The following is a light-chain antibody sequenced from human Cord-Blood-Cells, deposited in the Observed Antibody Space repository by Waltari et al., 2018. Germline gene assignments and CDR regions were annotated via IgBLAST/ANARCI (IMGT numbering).Light chain of an antibody. CDR2: EDN. J-gene: IGLJ2*01. V-gene: IGLV6-57*02. CDR3: QSYDSSNVV. CDR1: SGRIASNY. Sequence: NFMLPQPHSVSESPGKTVTISCTGSSGRIASNYVQWYQQRPGSAPTTVIYEDNQRPSGVPDRFSGSIDSSSNSASLTISGLKTEDEADYYCQSYDSSNVVFGGGTKLTVL.